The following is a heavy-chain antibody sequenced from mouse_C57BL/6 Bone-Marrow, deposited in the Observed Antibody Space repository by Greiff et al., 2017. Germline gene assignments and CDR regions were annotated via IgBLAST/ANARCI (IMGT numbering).Heavy chain of an antibody. CDR3: ARSTVVAPRYFDV. Sequence: QVQLQQPGAELVMPGASVKLSCKASGYTFTSYWMHWVKQRPGQGLEWIGEIDPSASYTNYNHKFKGKSTLTVDKSSSTAYRQLSSMTSEDSAVYDCARSTVVAPRYFDVWGTGTTVTVSS. V-gene: IGHV1-69*01. CDR2: IDPSASYT. J-gene: IGHJ1*03. CDR1: GYTFTSYW. D-gene: IGHD1-1*01.